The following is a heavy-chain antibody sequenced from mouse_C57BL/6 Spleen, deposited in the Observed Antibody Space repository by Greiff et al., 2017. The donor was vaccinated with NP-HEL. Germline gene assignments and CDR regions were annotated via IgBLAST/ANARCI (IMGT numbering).Heavy chain of an antibody. Sequence: QVQLQQSGPELVKPGASVKISCKASGYAFSSSWMNWVKQRPGKGLEWIGRIYPGDGDTNYNGKFKGKATLTADKSSSTAYMQLSSLTSEDSAVYFCAKVSGYSTAWFAYWGQGTLVTVSA. CDR1: GYAFSSSW. J-gene: IGHJ3*01. V-gene: IGHV1-82*01. CDR3: AKVSGYSTAWFAY. CDR2: IYPGDGDT. D-gene: IGHD3-2*02.